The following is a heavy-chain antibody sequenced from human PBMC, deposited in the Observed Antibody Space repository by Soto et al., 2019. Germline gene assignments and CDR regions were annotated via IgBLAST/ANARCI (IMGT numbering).Heavy chain of an antibody. CDR2: IIPILGIA. D-gene: IGHD2-21*01. CDR1: GGTFSSYT. V-gene: IGHV1-69*02. CDR3: AREFVCGGDCYERVPNAFDI. J-gene: IGHJ3*02. Sequence: GASVKVSCKASGGTFSSYTISWVRQAPGQGLEWMGRIIPILGIANYAQKFQGRVTITADKSTSTAYMELSSLRSEDTAVYYCAREFVCGGDCYERVPNAFDIWGQGTMVTVSS.